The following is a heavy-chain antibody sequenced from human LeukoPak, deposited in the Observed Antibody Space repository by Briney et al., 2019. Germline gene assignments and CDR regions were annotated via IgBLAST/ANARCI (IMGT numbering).Heavy chain of an antibody. CDR1: GFSITGHS. V-gene: IGHV3-21*01. CDR3: ARAGLTVTTDY. D-gene: IGHD4-17*01. Sequence: GGSLRLSCEASGFSITGHSMNWVRQAPGKGLEWVASIDTNSFYIYHADAVVGRFTISRDNAKNSLYLQMTSLRAEDTAVYYCARAGLTVTTDYWGQGTLVTVSS. CDR2: IDTNSFYI. J-gene: IGHJ4*02.